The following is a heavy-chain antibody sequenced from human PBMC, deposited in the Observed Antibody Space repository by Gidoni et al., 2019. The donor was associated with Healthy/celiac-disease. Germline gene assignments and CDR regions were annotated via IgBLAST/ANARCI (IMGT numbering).Heavy chain of an antibody. V-gene: IGHV3-33*01. J-gene: IGHJ4*02. CDR1: GFTFSSYG. CDR3: ARFFVSRFDY. Sequence: VQPVESGGGVVKRGRSLRLSCAASGFTFSSYGMNWARQAPAKGLAWVAVRWYDGSNKYYADSRKGRFTISRDNSKNTLYLQMNSLRAEDTAVYYCARFFVSRFDYWGQGTLVTVSS. CDR2: RWYDGSNK. D-gene: IGHD3-3*01.